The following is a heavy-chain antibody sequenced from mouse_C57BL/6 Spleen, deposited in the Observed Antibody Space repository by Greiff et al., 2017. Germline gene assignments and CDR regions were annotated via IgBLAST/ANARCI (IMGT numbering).Heavy chain of an antibody. CDR2: IDTEDGET. D-gene: IGHD4-1*01. CDR3: ARDWEEEYYLDY. CDR1: GFNIKDYY. J-gene: IGHJ2*01. V-gene: IGHV14-2*01. Sequence: VQLKESGAELVKPGASVKLSCTASGFNIKDYYMHWVQQRTEKGLEWIGRIDTEDGETKYAPKFQGQATITADTSTNTAYLQLSSLTSEDTAVYDCARDWEEEYYLDYWGQGTTLTVSS.